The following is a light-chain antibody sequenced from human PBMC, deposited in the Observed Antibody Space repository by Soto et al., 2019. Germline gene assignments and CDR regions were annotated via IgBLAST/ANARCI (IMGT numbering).Light chain of an antibody. CDR3: AAWDDSLSGWV. J-gene: IGLJ3*02. Sequence: QSVLTQPPSESGTPGQRVTISCSGSSSNIGTNFVYWYQQLPGTAPKLLIFSNAQRPSRVPDRFSGSRSGTSASLAISGLRSEDEADYYCAAWDDSLSGWVFGGGIKVTVL. CDR2: SNA. CDR1: SSNIGTNF. V-gene: IGLV1-47*02.